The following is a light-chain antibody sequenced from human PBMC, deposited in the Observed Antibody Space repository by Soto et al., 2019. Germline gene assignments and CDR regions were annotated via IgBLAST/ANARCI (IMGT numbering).Light chain of an antibody. CDR2: DTS. Sequence: IVLTQSPATLSVSPGERATLSCRASQSVSSLLAWYQQKPRQAPRLLIYDTSTRATGIPARFSGSGSGAEFTLTINSLQSEDFAVYYCQPYNNWPLTFGGGTKV. J-gene: IGKJ4*01. V-gene: IGKV3-15*01. CDR3: QPYNNWPLT. CDR1: QSVSSL.